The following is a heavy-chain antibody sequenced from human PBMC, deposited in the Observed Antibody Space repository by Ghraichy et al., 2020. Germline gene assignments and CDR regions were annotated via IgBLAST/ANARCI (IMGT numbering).Heavy chain of an antibody. CDR1: GFTFSSYS. Sequence: GGSLRLSCAASGFTFSSYSMNWVRQAPGKGLEWVSYISSSSSTIYYADSVKGRFTISRDNAKNSLYLQMNSLRAEDTAVYYCGGTGYSASYYYYGMDVWGQGTTVTVSS. J-gene: IGHJ6*02. CDR2: ISSSSSTI. D-gene: IGHD3/OR15-3a*01. CDR3: GGTGYSASYYYYGMDV. V-gene: IGHV3-48*01.